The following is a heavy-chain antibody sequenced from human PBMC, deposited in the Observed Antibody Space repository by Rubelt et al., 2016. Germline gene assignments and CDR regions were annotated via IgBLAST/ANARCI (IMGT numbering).Heavy chain of an antibody. J-gene: IGHJ3*02. CDR1: GYTFTSYG. Sequence: QVQLVQSGAEVKKPGASVKVSCKASGYTFTSYGISWVRQAPGQGLEWMGWISAYNGNKNYAQKLKGRVTMTTDTSTSTAYMELRSLRSDDTAVYYCARDRTWLVPGLDAFDIWGQGTMVTVSS. D-gene: IGHD6-19*01. V-gene: IGHV1-18*01. CDR2: ISAYNGNK. CDR3: ARDRTWLVPGLDAFDI.